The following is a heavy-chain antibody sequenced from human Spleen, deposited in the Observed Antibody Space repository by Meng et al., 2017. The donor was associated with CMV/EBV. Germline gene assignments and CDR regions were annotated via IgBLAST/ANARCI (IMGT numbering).Heavy chain of an antibody. V-gene: IGHV3-20*04. CDR2: ITWNSGTT. CDR1: GFTFDDYD. D-gene: IGHD5-24*01. J-gene: IGHJ6*02. CDR3: ARSGHNGYGLDV. Sequence: GESLKISCAASGFTFDDYDMTWIRQAPGKGLEWVAGITWNSGTTDYAESVKARFTINRDNSKNTVDLQMSSLRVDDTAVYYCARSGHNGYGLDVWGQGTTVTVSS.